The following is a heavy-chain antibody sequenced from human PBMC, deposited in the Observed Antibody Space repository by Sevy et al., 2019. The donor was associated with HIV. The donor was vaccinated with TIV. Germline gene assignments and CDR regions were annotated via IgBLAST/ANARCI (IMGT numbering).Heavy chain of an antibody. D-gene: IGHD6-13*01. J-gene: IGHJ4*02. CDR2: ISYDGSNK. CDR3: ARSRSSWTQKFDY. Sequence: GGSLRLSYAASGFTFSSYAMLWVRQAPGKGLEWVAVISYDGSNKYYADSVKGRFTISRDNSKNTLYLQMNSLRAEDTAVYYCARSRSSWTQKFDYWGQGTLVTVSS. V-gene: IGHV3-30-3*01. CDR1: GFTFSSYA.